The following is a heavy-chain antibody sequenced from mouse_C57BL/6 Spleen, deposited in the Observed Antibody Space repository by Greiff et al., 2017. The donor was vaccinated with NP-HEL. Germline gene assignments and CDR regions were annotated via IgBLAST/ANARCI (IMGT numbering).Heavy chain of an antibody. D-gene: IGHD2-5*01. J-gene: IGHJ4*01. CDR3: ARYPYSNYEGAMDY. CDR2: IDPSDSYT. V-gene: IGHV1-50*01. Sequence: QVQLQQPGAELVKPGASVKLSCKASGYTFTSYWMQWVKQRPGQGLEWIGEIDPSDSYTNYNQKFKGKATLTVDTSSSTAYMQLSSLTSEDSAVYYCARYPYSNYEGAMDYWGQGTSVTVSS. CDR1: GYTFTSYW.